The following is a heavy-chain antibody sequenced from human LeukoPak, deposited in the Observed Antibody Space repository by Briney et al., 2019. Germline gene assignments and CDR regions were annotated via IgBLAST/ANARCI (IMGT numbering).Heavy chain of an antibody. V-gene: IGHV3-30*03. CDR3: ARGRTYYDFWSGYLGWFDP. CDR1: GFAFSSYG. Sequence: GGSLRLSCAASGFAFSSYGMHWVRQAPGKGLEWVAVISYDGSNKYYADSVKGRFTISRDNSKNSLYLQMNSLRAEDTAVYYCARGRTYYDFWSGYLGWFDPWGQGTLVTVSS. CDR2: ISYDGSNK. D-gene: IGHD3-3*01. J-gene: IGHJ5*02.